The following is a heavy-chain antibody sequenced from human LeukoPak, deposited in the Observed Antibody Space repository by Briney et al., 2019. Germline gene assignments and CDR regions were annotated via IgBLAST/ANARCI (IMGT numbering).Heavy chain of an antibody. J-gene: IGHJ3*01. Sequence: ASVKVSCKASGYTFSTYGVSWVRQAPGQGLEWMGWISAYKGNTYYAQKLQGRVTMTTDTSTSTAYMELRSLRSDDTAIYYCARDLYYYGSGSYYDVFDVWGQGTMVTVSS. CDR3: ARDLYYYGSGSYYDVFDV. V-gene: IGHV1-18*01. CDR2: ISAYKGNT. D-gene: IGHD3-10*01. CDR1: GYTFSTYG.